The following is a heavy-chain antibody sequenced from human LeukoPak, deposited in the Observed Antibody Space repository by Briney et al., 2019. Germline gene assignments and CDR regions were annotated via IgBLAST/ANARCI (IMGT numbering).Heavy chain of an antibody. CDR2: IYHSGSN. Sequence: PSETLSLTCAVSGGSISSGGHSWSWIRQPPGKHLEWIGYIYHSGSNYYNPSLKSRVTVSVDRSKNQLSLKLSSVTAADTAVYYCARGELEFDYWGQGTLVTVSS. J-gene: IGHJ4*02. V-gene: IGHV4-30-2*01. CDR3: ARGELEFDY. D-gene: IGHD1-26*01. CDR1: GGSISSGGHS.